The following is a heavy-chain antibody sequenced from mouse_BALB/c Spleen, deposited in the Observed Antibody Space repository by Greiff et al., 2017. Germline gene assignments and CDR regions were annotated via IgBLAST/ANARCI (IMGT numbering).Heavy chain of an antibody. CDR1: GFTFSSYY. CDR2: INSNGGST. J-gene: IGHJ3*01. V-gene: IGHV5-6-2*01. D-gene: IGHD2-1*01. Sequence: EVNVVESGGGLVKLGGSLKLSCAASGFTFSSYYMSWVRQTPEKRLELVAAINSNGGSTYYPDTVKGRFTISRDNAKNTLYLQMSSLKSEDTALYYCASLLYGNFGGFAYWGQGTLVTVSA. CDR3: ASLLYGNFGGFAY.